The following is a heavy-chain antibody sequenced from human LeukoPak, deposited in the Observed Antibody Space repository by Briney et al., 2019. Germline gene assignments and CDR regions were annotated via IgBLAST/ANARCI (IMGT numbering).Heavy chain of an antibody. CDR3: ARDLSLVLVVHAFDI. Sequence: GESLRLSCAASGFTFSSYSMNWVRQAPGKGLEWVSSISSSSSYIYYADSVKGRFTISRDNAKNSLYLQMNSLRAEDTAVYYCARDLSLVLVVHAFDIWGQGTMVTVSS. CDR2: ISSSSSYI. V-gene: IGHV3-21*01. CDR1: GFTFSSYS. J-gene: IGHJ3*02. D-gene: IGHD2-15*01.